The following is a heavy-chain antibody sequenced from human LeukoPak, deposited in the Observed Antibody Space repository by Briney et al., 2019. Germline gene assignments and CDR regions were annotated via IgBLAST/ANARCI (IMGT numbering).Heavy chain of an antibody. D-gene: IGHD2-15*01. Sequence: ASVKVSCKACGYTFSDYYTHWVRQAPGQGLEWMGWITPNSGGTKYAQRFQGRVTMTRDTSISTAYMDLSSLGSDDTAVFYCVRKSATRRTSEFDYWGQGTPVTVSS. V-gene: IGHV1-2*02. CDR3: VRKSATRRTSEFDY. CDR1: GYTFSDYY. J-gene: IGHJ4*02. CDR2: ITPNSGGT.